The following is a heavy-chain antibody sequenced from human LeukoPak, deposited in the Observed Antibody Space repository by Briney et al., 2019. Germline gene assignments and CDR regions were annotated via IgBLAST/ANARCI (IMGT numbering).Heavy chain of an antibody. CDR1: GGSISSYY. V-gene: IGHV4-4*07. CDR3: ARVRDYGNYYDAFDI. CDR2: IYTSGST. D-gene: IGHD4-17*01. Sequence: SETLSLTCTVSGGSISSYYWSWIRQPAGKGLEWIGRIYTSGSTNYNPSLKSRVTMSVDTSKNQFSLKLSSVTAADTAVYYCARVRDYGNYYDAFDIWGQGTMVSVSS. J-gene: IGHJ3*02.